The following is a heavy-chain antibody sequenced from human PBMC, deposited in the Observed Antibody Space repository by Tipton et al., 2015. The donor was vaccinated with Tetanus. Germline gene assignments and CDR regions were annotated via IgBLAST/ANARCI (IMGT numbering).Heavy chain of an antibody. Sequence: SLRLSCAASGFTVSSNYMSWVRQAPGKGLEWVSVIYSGGSTYYADSVKGRFTISRDNSKNTLYLQMNSLRAGDTAVYYCARGGYSSSADAFDIWGQGTRVTVSS. J-gene: IGHJ3*02. CDR2: IYSGGST. CDR1: GFTVSSNY. V-gene: IGHV3-53*01. D-gene: IGHD6-6*01. CDR3: ARGGYSSSADAFDI.